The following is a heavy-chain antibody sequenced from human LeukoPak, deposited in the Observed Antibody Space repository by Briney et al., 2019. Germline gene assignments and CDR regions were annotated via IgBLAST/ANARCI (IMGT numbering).Heavy chain of an antibody. CDR2: ISYDGSNK. CDR3: AKAIWFGELLPFDP. D-gene: IGHD3-10*01. Sequence: QPGGSLRLSCAASGFTVSSNYMSWVRQAPGKGLEWVAVISYDGSNKYYADSVKGRFTTSRDNSKNTLYLQMNSLRAEDTAVYYCAKAIWFGELLPFDPWGQGTLVTVSS. J-gene: IGHJ5*02. CDR1: GFTVSSNY. V-gene: IGHV3-30*18.